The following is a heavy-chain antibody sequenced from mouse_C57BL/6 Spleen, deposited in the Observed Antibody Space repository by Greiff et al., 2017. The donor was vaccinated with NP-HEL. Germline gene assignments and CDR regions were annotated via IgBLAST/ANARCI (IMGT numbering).Heavy chain of an antibody. CDR3: ARDPGHAMDY. CDR2: IYPSDSET. Sequence: VQLQQPGAELVRPGSSVKLSCKASGYTFTSYWMDWVKQRPGQGLEWIGNIYPSDSETHYNQKFKDKATLTVDKSSSTAYMQLSSLTSEDSAVYYCARDPGHAMDYWGQGTSVTVSS. D-gene: IGHD3-3*01. CDR1: GYTFTSYW. J-gene: IGHJ4*01. V-gene: IGHV1-61*01.